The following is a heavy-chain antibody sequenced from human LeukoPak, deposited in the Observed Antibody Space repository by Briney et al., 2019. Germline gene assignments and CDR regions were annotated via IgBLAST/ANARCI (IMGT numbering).Heavy chain of an antibody. CDR1: GFSFRNYA. J-gene: IGHJ4*02. CDR3: AKIAPWGAVTTTDGFDY. Sequence: PGGSLRLSCAASGFSFRNYAMSWVRQAPGKGLEWVSSISGSGSATYYADSVKGRFTISRDNSRNTLYLQLNSLGADDTAVYYCAKIAPWGAVTTTDGFDYWGQGTLVTVSS. CDR2: ISGSGSAT. V-gene: IGHV3-23*01. D-gene: IGHD4-17*01.